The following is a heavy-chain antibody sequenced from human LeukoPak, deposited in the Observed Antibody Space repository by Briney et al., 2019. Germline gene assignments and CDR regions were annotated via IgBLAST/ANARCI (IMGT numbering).Heavy chain of an antibody. Sequence: QSGGSLRLSCAASGFTFSSYSMNWVRQAPGKGLEWVSYISSSGTTIYYADSVKGRFTISRDNAKNSLYLQMNSLRAEDTAVYYCARRTVYYYYMDVWGKGTTVTVSS. D-gene: IGHD4-17*01. V-gene: IGHV3-48*04. CDR3: ARRTVYYYYMDV. J-gene: IGHJ6*03. CDR2: ISSSGTTI. CDR1: GFTFSSYS.